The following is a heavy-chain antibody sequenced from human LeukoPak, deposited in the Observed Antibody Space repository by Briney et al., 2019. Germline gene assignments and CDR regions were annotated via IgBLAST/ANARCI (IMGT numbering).Heavy chain of an antibody. CDR1: GYTFTGYY. V-gene: IGHV1-2*02. CDR3: AREYYYDSSGTDY. CDR2: INPNSGGT. D-gene: IGHD3-22*01. Sequence: GASVKVSCKASGYTFTGYYMHWVRQAPGQGLEWMGWINPNSGGTNYAQKFQGRVTMTRDTPISTAYMELSRLRSDDTAVYYCAREYYYDSSGTDYWGQGTLVTVSS. J-gene: IGHJ4*02.